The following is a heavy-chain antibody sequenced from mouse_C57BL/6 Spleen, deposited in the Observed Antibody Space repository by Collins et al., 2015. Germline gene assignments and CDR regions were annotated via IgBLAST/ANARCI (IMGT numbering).Heavy chain of an antibody. D-gene: IGHD2-3*01. CDR1: FSSSW. CDR2: IYPGDGHT. J-gene: IGHJ4*01. V-gene: IGHV1-82*01. Sequence: FSSSWMNWVKQRPGKGLEWIGRIYPGDGHTNYNGKFKGKATLTADKSSSTAYMQLSSLTSEDSAVYFCARIYDGYPYAMDYWGRGTSVTVSS. CDR3: ARIYDGYPYAMDY.